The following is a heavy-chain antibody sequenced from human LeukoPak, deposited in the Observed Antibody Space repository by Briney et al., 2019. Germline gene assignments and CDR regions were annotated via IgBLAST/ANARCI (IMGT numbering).Heavy chain of an antibody. CDR3: AYYGGPPYNWFEP. CDR2: TYYRSKWYS. CDR1: GESVSSNSAA. V-gene: IGHV6-1*01. J-gene: IGHJ5*02. Sequence: SQTLSLTCAISGESVSSNSAACKWSRQSPSRGLEWLRRTYYRSKWYSDYAVSVRSRITINPNTSKNQFSLQLNSVTPEDTAVYYCAYYGGPPYNWFEPWGEGTLVTVSS. D-gene: IGHD3-10*01.